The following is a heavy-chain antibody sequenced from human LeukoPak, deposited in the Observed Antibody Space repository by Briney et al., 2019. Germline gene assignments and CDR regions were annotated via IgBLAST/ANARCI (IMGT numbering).Heavy chain of an antibody. CDR3: ARGLTGNPDPYYFDY. D-gene: IGHD3-9*01. CDR2: IKEDGSEK. CDR1: GFTFSSYA. Sequence: GGSLRLSCAASGFTFSSYAMHWVRQAPGRGLEWVANIKEDGSEKYYVDSVKGRFTISRDNARNSLFLQMNSLRAEDTAVYYCARGLTGNPDPYYFDYWGQGTLVTVSS. J-gene: IGHJ4*02. V-gene: IGHV3-7*01.